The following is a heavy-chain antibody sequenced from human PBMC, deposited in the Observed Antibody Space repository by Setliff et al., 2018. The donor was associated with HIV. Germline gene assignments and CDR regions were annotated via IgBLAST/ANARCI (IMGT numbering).Heavy chain of an antibody. CDR2: LPHSGAT. Sequence: SETLSLTCTVSGGSIRSRDYSWGWIRQPPGKGLEWIVSLPHSGATVYNPSLRSRVTTSEDTSKNQFSLRLSSVTAADTAVYYCARRSYYDFWSGFYLSIANRFDSWGQGTQVTVSS. CDR3: ARRSYYDFWSGFYLSIANRFDS. V-gene: IGHV4-39*01. J-gene: IGHJ5*01. D-gene: IGHD3-3*01. CDR1: GGSIRSRDYS.